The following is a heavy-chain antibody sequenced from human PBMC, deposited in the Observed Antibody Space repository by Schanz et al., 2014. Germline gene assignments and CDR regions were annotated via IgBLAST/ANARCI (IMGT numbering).Heavy chain of an antibody. CDR3: ARGLVRYFAY. CDR1: GYSFTSYY. Sequence: QVQLVQSGAEVKKPGASVKVSCKAFGYSFTSYYIHWVRQAPGQGLEWMATINPSGGSTSFAQKFQGRVTMTRATSTSTAYMELSRLRSDDTAVYYCARGLVRYFAYWGQGTLVTVSS. D-gene: IGHD2-8*02. CDR2: INPSGGST. J-gene: IGHJ4*02. V-gene: IGHV1-46*01.